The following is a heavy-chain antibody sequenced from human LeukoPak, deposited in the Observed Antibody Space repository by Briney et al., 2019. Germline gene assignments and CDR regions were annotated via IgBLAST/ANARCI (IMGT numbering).Heavy chain of an antibody. D-gene: IGHD3-22*01. CDR1: GGSINSGDYY. Sequence: PSQTLSLTCTVSGGSINSGDYYWSWIRQPPGKGLEWIGYIYYSGSTYYNPSLKSRVTISVDTSKNQFSLKLSSVTAADTAVYYCARTWAFSSGYPIEYFQHWARAPWSPSPQ. J-gene: IGHJ1*01. CDR3: ARTWAFSSGYPIEYFQH. V-gene: IGHV4-30-4*08. CDR2: IYYSGST.